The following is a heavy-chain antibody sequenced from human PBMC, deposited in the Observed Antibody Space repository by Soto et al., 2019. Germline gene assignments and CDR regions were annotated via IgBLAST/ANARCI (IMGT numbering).Heavy chain of an antibody. CDR1: GFTFSSYS. V-gene: IGHV3-21*01. CDR2: ISSSSSYI. CDR3: ARLGCYGYSELQILFDY. Sequence: GGSLRLSCAASGFTFSSYSMNWVRQAPGKGLEWVSSISSSSSYIYYADSVKGRFTISRDNAKNSLYLQMNSLRAEDTAVYYCARLGCYGYSELQILFDYCGQGSLVTVSS. D-gene: IGHD4-17*01. J-gene: IGHJ4*02.